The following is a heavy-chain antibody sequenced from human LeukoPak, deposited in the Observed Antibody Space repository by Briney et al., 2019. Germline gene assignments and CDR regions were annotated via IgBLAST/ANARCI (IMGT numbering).Heavy chain of an antibody. J-gene: IGHJ4*02. CDR2: ISGSGGST. V-gene: IGHV3-23*01. CDR1: GLTFSSYA. D-gene: IGHD6-13*01. Sequence: GGSLRLSCAASGLTFSSYAMSWVRQAPGKWLEWVSSISGSGGSTYYADSVKGRFTISRDNSKNPLYLQMNSLRAEDTAVYYCAKAPAIPMQQLVFDHWGQGTLVTVSS. CDR3: AKAPAIPMQQLVFDH.